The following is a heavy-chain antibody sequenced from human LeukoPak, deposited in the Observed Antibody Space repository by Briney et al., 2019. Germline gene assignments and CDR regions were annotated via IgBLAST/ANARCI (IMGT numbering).Heavy chain of an antibody. CDR2: ISAYNGNT. CDR3: ARDKHLEYSSSYYFDY. Sequence: ASVKVSCKACGYTFSSYAMNWVRQAPGQGREWRGWISAYNGNTNYAQKFQGRVTMTTDTSTRTAYMELKSLRSDDTAVYYCARDKHLEYSSSYYFDYWGQGTLVTVSS. V-gene: IGHV1-18*01. D-gene: IGHD6-6*01. J-gene: IGHJ4*02. CDR1: GYTFSSYA.